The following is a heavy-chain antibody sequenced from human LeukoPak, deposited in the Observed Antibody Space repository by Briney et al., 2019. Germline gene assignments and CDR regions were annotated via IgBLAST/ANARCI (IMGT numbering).Heavy chain of an antibody. Sequence: SETLSLTCTVSGGSISSYYWSWIRQPPGKGLEWIGYIYYSGSTNYNPSLKSRVTISVDTSKSQFSLKLSSVTAADTAVYYCARAGGINFFDYWGQGTLVTVSS. J-gene: IGHJ4*02. D-gene: IGHD2-21*01. CDR3: ARAGGINFFDY. V-gene: IGHV4-59*01. CDR2: IYYSGST. CDR1: GGSISSYY.